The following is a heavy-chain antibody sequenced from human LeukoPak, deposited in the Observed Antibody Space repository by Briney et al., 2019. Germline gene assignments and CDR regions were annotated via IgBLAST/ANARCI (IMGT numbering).Heavy chain of an antibody. CDR2: ISSSSSHI. V-gene: IGHV3-21*01. CDR3: SRDRLGGLDL. Sequence: GGSLRLSCAASGFTFSTYSMNWVRQAPGKGLEWVASISSSSSHIYYGDSVKGRFTISRDNAKSSLYLQMNSLRPEDTAVYYCSRDRLGGLDLWGQGTLVTVSS. D-gene: IGHD5-12*01. J-gene: IGHJ5*02. CDR1: GFTFSTYS.